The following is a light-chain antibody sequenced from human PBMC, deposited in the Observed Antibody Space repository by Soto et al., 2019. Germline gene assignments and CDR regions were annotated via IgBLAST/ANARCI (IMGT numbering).Light chain of an antibody. CDR1: QNVNSN. J-gene: IGKJ4*01. Sequence: EIVMTQSPATLSVSPGERATLSCRASQNVNSNLAWYQQKLGQAPRLLIYGASTRATGIPARFSGSGSGTEFTLTFSSVQSEHFAVYYCQQYNNWPLTFGGGTKVKIK. V-gene: IGKV3-15*01. CDR3: QQYNNWPLT. CDR2: GAS.